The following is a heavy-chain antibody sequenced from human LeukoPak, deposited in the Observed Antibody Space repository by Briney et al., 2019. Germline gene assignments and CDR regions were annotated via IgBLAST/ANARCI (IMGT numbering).Heavy chain of an antibody. CDR3: ARKRARITMIVVVRSAYYFDY. V-gene: IGHV4-59*12. Sequence: SETLSLTCTVSGGSISSYYWSWIRQPPGKGLEWIGYIYYSGSTNYNPSLKSRVTISVDTSKNQFSLKLSSVTAADTAVYYCARKRARITMIVVVRSAYYFDYWGQGTLVTVSS. J-gene: IGHJ4*02. D-gene: IGHD3-22*01. CDR1: GGSISSYY. CDR2: IYYSGST.